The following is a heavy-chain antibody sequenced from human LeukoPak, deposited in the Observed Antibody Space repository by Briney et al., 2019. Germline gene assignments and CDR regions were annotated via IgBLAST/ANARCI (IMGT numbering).Heavy chain of an antibody. D-gene: IGHD1-26*01. J-gene: IGHJ6*03. V-gene: IGHV3-30*02. CDR3: ARNSGRYFYYYYMDV. Sequence: PGGSLRLSCAPSGFTFSTYGMHWVRQAPGKGLEWVGFRRYDGSSEYYADSVKGRFTLSRDNSKNTLYLQMNSLRADDTAVYYCARNSGRYFYYYYMDVRGKGTTVTVSS. CDR1: GFTFSTYG. CDR2: RRYDGSSE.